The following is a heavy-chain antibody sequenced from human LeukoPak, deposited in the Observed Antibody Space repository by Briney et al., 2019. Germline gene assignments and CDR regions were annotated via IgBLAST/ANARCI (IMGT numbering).Heavy chain of an antibody. J-gene: IGHJ3*01. D-gene: IGHD3-3*01. V-gene: IGHV3-21*04. Sequence: GGSLRLSCAASGFTFSSYSMNWVRQAPGKGLEWVSSISSSSSYIYYADSVKGRFTISRDNSNSTLSLQLNSLRVEDTAVYFCVKDRRRGYDFWSGHSDDAFDFWGQGTMVTVSS. CDR1: GFTFSSYS. CDR2: ISSSSSYI. CDR3: VKDRRRGYDFWSGHSDDAFDF.